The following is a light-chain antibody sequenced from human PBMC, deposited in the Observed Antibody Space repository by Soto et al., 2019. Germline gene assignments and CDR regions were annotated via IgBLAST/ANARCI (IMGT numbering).Light chain of an antibody. CDR3: LQYNNWVPT. CDR1: QSVRSN. CDR2: GAS. V-gene: IGKV3-15*01. Sequence: EIVMTQSPATLSVSPGERATLSCRASQSVRSNLAWYQQKPGQALRLLIYGASTRATGIPARFSGSGSGTEFTFTVSSLQSEDFAVYYCLQYNNWVPTFGQGTKVEIK. J-gene: IGKJ1*01.